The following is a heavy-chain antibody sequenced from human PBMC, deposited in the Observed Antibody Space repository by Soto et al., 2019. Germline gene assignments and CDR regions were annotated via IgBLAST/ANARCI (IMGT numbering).Heavy chain of an antibody. J-gene: IGHJ3*02. CDR2: IRSKANSYAT. CDR3: TTVLSPEVIVVVTAYDAFDI. V-gene: IGHV3-73*01. D-gene: IGHD2-21*02. CDR1: GFTFSGSA. Sequence: GSLRLSCAASGFTFSGSAMHWVRQASGKGLEWVGRIRSKANSYATAYAASVKGRFTISRDDSKNTAYLQMNSLKTEDTAVYYCTTVLSPEVIVVVTAYDAFDIWGPATMFTV.